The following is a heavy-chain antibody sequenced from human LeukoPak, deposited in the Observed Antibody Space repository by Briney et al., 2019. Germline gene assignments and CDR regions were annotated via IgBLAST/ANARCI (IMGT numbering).Heavy chain of an antibody. CDR2: IASSGRNT. J-gene: IGHJ3*01. D-gene: IGHD5-24*01. V-gene: IGHV3-23*01. CDR1: GFTFNDAA. Sequence: GSLRLSCAASGFTFNDAAMTWVRQAPGKGLEWVSLIASSGRNTYYTDSVRGRFTISRDNSKKTLSLQMNSLRVEDTAIYYCAKDIQLSAWGRGTMVTVSS. CDR3: AKDIQLSA.